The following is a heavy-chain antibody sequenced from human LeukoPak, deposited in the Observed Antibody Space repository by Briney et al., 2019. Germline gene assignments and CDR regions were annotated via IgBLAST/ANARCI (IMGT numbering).Heavy chain of an antibody. CDR2: IYYSGST. D-gene: IGHD3-22*01. Sequence: SETLSLTCTVSGGSISSSSYYWGWIRQPPGKGLEWIGSIYYSGSTYYNPSLKSRVTISVDTSKNQFSLKLSSVTAADTAVYYCARYITMIVVSSGAFDIWGQGTMVTVSS. J-gene: IGHJ3*02. V-gene: IGHV4-39*07. CDR1: GGSISSSSYY. CDR3: ARYITMIVVSSGAFDI.